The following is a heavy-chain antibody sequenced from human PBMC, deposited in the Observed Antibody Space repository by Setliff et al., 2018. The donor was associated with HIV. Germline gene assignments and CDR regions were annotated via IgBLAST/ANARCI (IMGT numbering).Heavy chain of an antibody. Sequence: SETLSLTCSVSGYSVYSGYHWGWVRQSPGKGLEWIGSIYHSGSTYYDPSLQSRVTISLDTSKNQFSLNLNSVTAADTAVYYCARGGPTVAFGLDVWGQGTTVTVSS. CDR1: GYSVYSGYH. CDR3: ARGGPTVAFGLDV. V-gene: IGHV4-38-2*02. D-gene: IGHD4-17*01. CDR2: IYHSGST. J-gene: IGHJ6*02.